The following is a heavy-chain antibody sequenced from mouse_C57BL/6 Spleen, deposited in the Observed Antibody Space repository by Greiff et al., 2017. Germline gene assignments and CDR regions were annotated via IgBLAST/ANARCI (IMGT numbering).Heavy chain of an antibody. J-gene: IGHJ3*01. CDR3: ARKDYYYGSSWFAY. V-gene: IGHV3-1*01. D-gene: IGHD1-1*01. Sequence: VQLQQSGPGMVKPSQSLSLTCTVTGYSITSGYDWHWIRHFPGNKLEWMGYISYSGSTNYNPSHKNRISITPDTSKNHFFLKLNSGTTDDTATYYCARKDYYYGSSWFAYWGQGTLVTVSA. CDR2: ISYSGST. CDR1: GYSITSGYD.